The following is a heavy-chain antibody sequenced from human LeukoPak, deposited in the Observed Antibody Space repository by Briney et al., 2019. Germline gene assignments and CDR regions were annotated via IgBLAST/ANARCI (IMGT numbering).Heavy chain of an antibody. J-gene: IGHJ4*02. CDR1: GYTFTSYG. Sequence: ASVKVSCKASGYTFTSYGISWVRQATGQGLEWMGWMNPNSGNTGYAQKFQGRVTMTRNTSISTAYMELSSLRSEDTAVYYCARAGAMVSSFDYWGQGTLVTVSS. D-gene: IGHD5-18*01. V-gene: IGHV1-8*02. CDR2: MNPNSGNT. CDR3: ARAGAMVSSFDY.